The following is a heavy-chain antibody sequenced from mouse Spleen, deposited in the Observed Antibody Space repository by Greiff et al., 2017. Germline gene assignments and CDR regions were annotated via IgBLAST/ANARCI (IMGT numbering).Heavy chain of an antibody. D-gene: IGHD2-3*01. Sequence: EVKLMESGGGLVQSGRSLRLSCATSGFTFSDFYMEWVRQAPGKGLEWIAASRNNANDYTTEYSASVKGRFIVSRDTSQSILYLQMNALRAEDTAIYYCARVLDGYYGGYAMDYWGQGTSVTVSS. CDR1: GFTFSDFY. V-gene: IGHV7-1*01. CDR2: SRNNANDYTT. CDR3: ARVLDGYYGGYAMDY. J-gene: IGHJ4*01.